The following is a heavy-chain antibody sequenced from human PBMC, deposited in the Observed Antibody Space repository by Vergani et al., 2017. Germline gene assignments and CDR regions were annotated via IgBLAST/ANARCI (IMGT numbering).Heavy chain of an antibody. CDR1: GFTFSSYG. V-gene: IGHV3-30*02. CDR3: ARISGGSAPYLHY. Sequence: VRLVESGGGLVQPGGSLRLSCAASGFTFSSYGMHWVRQAPGKGLEWVAFIRYDGSNKYYADSVKGRFTISRDNSKNTLYLQMNSLRDEDRGVYYCARISGGSAPYLHYWGQGTLVTVAS. D-gene: IGHD2-15*01. J-gene: IGHJ1*01. CDR2: IRYDGSNK.